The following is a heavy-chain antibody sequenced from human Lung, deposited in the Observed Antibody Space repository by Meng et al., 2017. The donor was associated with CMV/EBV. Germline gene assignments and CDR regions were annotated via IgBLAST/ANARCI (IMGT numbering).Heavy chain of an antibody. CDR1: GFTFSDYG. J-gene: IGHJ4*02. CDR2: IFYGGSSK. D-gene: IGHD1-26*01. V-gene: IGHV3-33*06. Sequence: GGSLRLSCAASGFTFSDYGMHWVRQTPGKGLEWVAVIFYGGSSKYYADSVKGRFTISRDNSENTLHLQMNSLRAEDTAVYYCTKGAGSVGSIHFDYWGQGTLVTVSS. CDR3: TKGAGSVGSIHFDY.